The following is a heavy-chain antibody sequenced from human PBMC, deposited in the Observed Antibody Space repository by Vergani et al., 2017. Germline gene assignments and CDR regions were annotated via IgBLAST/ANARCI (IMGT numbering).Heavy chain of an antibody. CDR3: ARELTVFYVMDV. Sequence: VQILQSGGGVVQPGGSLRLSCTLSGFTLNTYGIHWVRQAPGKGLEWVANIQQEGTEKYYVDSVKGRYTISRDNAKNSLYLQMNGLTAEDTAVYYCARELTVFYVMDVWGQGTPVTVSS. CDR2: IQQEGTEK. J-gene: IGHJ6*02. V-gene: IGHV3-7*01. D-gene: IGHD4-11*01. CDR1: GFTLNTYG.